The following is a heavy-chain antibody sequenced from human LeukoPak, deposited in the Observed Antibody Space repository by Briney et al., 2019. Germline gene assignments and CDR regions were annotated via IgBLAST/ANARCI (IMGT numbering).Heavy chain of an antibody. Sequence: ASVKVSCKASGGTFSSYAISWVRQAPGQGLEWMGGIIPIFGTANYAQKFQGRVTITADESTSTAYMELSSLRSEDTAVYYCARGQEEQWLAPGAAFDYWGQGTLVTVSS. D-gene: IGHD6-19*01. V-gene: IGHV1-69*13. J-gene: IGHJ4*02. CDR1: GGTFSSYA. CDR2: IIPIFGTA. CDR3: ARGQEEQWLAPGAAFDY.